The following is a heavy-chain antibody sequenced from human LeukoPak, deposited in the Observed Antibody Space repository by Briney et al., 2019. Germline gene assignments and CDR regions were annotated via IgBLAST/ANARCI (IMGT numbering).Heavy chain of an antibody. CDR2: ISSSSSYI. CDR1: GFTFSSYS. CDR3: ARDPFISAAGQDY. J-gene: IGHJ4*02. V-gene: IGHV3-21*01. Sequence: GGSLRLSYAASGFTFSSYSMNWVRQAPGKGLEWVSSISSSSSYIYYADSVKGRFTISRDNAKNSLYLQMNSLRAEDTAVYYCARDPFISAAGQDYWGQGTLVTVSS. D-gene: IGHD6-13*01.